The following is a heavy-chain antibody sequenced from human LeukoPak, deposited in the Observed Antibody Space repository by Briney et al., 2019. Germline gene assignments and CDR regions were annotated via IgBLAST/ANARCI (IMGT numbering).Heavy chain of an antibody. CDR2: MNPNSGNT. Sequence: ASVKVSCKPSGYTFTIYDINWVRQATGQGLEWMGWMNPNSGNTGYAQKFQGRVTITRNTSISTAYMELSSLRSEDTAVYYCARAGSYCSSTSCYEVVGFDFDYWGQGTLVTVSS. J-gene: IGHJ4*02. CDR3: ARAGSYCSSTSCYEVVGFDFDY. D-gene: IGHD2-2*01. CDR1: GYTFTIYD. V-gene: IGHV1-8*03.